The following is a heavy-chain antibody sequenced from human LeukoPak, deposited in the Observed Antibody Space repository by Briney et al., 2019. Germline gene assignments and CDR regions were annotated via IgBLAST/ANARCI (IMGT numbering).Heavy chain of an antibody. CDR1: GFTFSIYA. Sequence: GGSLRLSCAASGFTFSIYAMSWVRQAPGKGLQWVSSITSRGESTWYVDSVKGRFTITRDDSENTLYLQMNSLRAEDTAVYYCARDSGVDYWGQGTLVTVSS. CDR3: ARDSGVDY. D-gene: IGHD6-25*01. V-gene: IGHV3-23*01. J-gene: IGHJ4*02. CDR2: ITSRGEST.